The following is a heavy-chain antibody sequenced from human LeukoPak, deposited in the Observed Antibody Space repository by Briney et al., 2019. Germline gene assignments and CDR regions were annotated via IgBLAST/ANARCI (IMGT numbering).Heavy chain of an antibody. J-gene: IGHJ3*02. V-gene: IGHV4-59*01. CDR2: IYYSGST. CDR1: GGSISSYY. Sequence: SETLSLTYTVSGGSISSYYWSWIRQPPGKGLEWIGYIYYSGSTNYNPSLKSRVTISVDTSKNQFSLKLSSVTAADTAVYYCARENSSCDAFDIWGQGTMVTVSS. CDR3: ARENSSCDAFDI. D-gene: IGHD6-6*01.